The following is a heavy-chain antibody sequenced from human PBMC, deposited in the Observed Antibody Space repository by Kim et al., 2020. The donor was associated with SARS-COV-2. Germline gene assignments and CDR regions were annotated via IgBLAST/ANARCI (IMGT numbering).Heavy chain of an antibody. V-gene: IGHV7-4-1*02. CDR3: ARESSSWYTKYYYYGMDV. CDR1: GYTFTSYA. J-gene: IGHJ6*02. CDR2: INTNTGNP. Sequence: ASVKVSCKASGYTFTSYAMNWVRQAPGQGLEWMGWINTNTGNPTYAQGFTGRFVFSLDTSVSTAYLQISSLKAEDTAVYYCARESSSWYTKYYYYGMDVWGQGTTVTVSS. D-gene: IGHD6-13*01.